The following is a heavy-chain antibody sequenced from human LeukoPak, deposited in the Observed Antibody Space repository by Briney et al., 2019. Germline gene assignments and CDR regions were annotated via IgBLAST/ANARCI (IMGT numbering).Heavy chain of an antibody. V-gene: IGHV4-61*08. D-gene: IGHD1-26*01. CDR1: GGSVGSGGHF. CDR2: IYSTGST. Sequence: PSETLSLTCAVSGGSVGSGGHFWSWIRQPPGKGLEWIGYIYSTGSTNYNPSLKSRITMSVDTSKNQFSLKLSSVIAADTAVYYRARTKSQSGSYRYYFDSWGQGTLVTVSS. J-gene: IGHJ4*02. CDR3: ARTKSQSGSYRYYFDS.